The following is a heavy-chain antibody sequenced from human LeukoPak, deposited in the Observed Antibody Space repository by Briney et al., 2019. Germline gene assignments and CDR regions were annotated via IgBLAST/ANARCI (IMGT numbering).Heavy chain of an antibody. CDR2: INPNSGGT. V-gene: IGHV1-2*02. Sequence: ASVKVSCKASGYTFTGYYMHWVRQAPGQGLEWMGWINPNSGGTNYAQKFQGRVTMTRDTSISTAYMELSRLRSDDTAVYYCAGDTYSGSYLIPDYWGQGTLVTVSS. CDR1: GYTFTGYY. J-gene: IGHJ4*02. D-gene: IGHD1-26*01. CDR3: AGDTYSGSYLIPDY.